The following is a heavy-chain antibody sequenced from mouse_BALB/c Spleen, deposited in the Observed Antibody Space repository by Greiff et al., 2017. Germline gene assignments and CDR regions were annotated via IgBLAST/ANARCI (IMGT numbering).Heavy chain of an antibody. CDR2: ISSGSSTI. CDR1: GFTFSSFG. CDR3: ARGYRYWYFDV. Sequence: EVKLEESGGGLVQPGGSRKLSCAASGFTFSSFGMHWVRQAPEKGLEWVAYISSGSSTIYYADTVKGRFTISRDNPKNTLFLQMTSLRSEDTAMYYCARGYRYWYFDVWGAGTTVTVSS. V-gene: IGHV5-17*02. J-gene: IGHJ1*01. D-gene: IGHD2-12*01.